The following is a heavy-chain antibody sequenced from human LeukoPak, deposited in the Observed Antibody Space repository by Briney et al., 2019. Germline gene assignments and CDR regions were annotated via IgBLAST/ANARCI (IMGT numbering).Heavy chain of an antibody. Sequence: ASVKVSCKASGYTFTGSYIHWMRQAPGQGLEWMGWINPNSGGTKYAQKFQGRVTVTRDTSTSTAYMELSRLRSDDTAVYYCARGNSHMITFGGVINYWGQGTLVTVSS. CDR2: INPNSGGT. CDR1: GYTFTGSY. J-gene: IGHJ4*02. D-gene: IGHD3-16*01. CDR3: ARGNSHMITFGGVINY. V-gene: IGHV1-2*02.